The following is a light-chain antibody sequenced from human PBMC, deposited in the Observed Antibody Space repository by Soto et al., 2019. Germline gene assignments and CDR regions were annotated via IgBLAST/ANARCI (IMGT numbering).Light chain of an antibody. CDR2: GAS. CDR1: HSVRSN. V-gene: IGKV3-15*01. J-gene: IGKJ1*01. CDR3: HQYNNWPPGT. Sequence: EIVMTQSPATLSVSPGERATLSCRASHSVRSNLAWYQQKLGQAPRLLIYGASTRATGIPARFSGSGSGTEFTLTISSLQSEDFAVYYCHQYNNWPPGTFGQGTKVEIK.